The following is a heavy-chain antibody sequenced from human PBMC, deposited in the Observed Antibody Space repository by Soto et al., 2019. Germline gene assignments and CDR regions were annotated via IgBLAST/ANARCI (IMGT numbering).Heavy chain of an antibody. CDR3: AKKSGVGATWYFDY. CDR1: GFTFSNYG. CDR2: LPEIGTNT. D-gene: IGHD1-26*01. V-gene: IGHV3-23*01. J-gene: IGHJ4*02. Sequence: LRLSCAASGFTFSNYGMSWVRQAPGKGLEWVSALPEIGTNTYYADSVKGRFTISRDNSKNTPFLQINNLRAGDTAVYYCAKKSGVGATWYFDYWGQGTLVTVSS.